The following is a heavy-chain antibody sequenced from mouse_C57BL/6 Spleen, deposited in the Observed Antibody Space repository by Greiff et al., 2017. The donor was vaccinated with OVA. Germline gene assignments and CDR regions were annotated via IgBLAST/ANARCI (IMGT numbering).Heavy chain of an antibody. Sequence: EVQLVESGGGLVKPGGSLKLSCAASGFTFSSYTMSWVRQTPEKRLEWVATISGGGGNTYYPDSVKGRFTISRDNAKNTLYLQMSSLRSEDTALYYCARIYYDYDDFDYWGQGTTLTVSS. V-gene: IGHV5-9*01. CDR1: GFTFSSYT. D-gene: IGHD2-4*01. CDR2: ISGGGGNT. CDR3: ARIYYDYDDFDY. J-gene: IGHJ2*01.